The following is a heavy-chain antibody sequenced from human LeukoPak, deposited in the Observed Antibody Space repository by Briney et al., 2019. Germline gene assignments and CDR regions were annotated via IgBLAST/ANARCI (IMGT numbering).Heavy chain of an antibody. V-gene: IGHV1-18*01. D-gene: IGHD2-21*02. Sequence: ASVKVSCKASGYYFVTYPINWVRQAPGQGLEWMGWISAYNGNTNYAQKLQGRVTMTTDTSTSTAYMELRSLRSDDTAVYYCARARAYCGGDCFSNYYYYMDVWGKGTTVTISS. CDR2: ISAYNGNT. J-gene: IGHJ6*03. CDR3: ARARAYCGGDCFSNYYYYMDV. CDR1: GYYFVTYP.